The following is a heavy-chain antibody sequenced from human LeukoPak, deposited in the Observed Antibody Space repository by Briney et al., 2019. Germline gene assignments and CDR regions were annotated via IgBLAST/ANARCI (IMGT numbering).Heavy chain of an antibody. CDR2: IYSGGST. J-gene: IGHJ5*02. CDR1: GFTVSSNY. D-gene: IGHD6-13*01. Sequence: GGSLRLSCAASGFTVSSNYMSWVRQAPGKGLEWVSVIYSGGSTYYADSVKGRFTISRDNSKNTLYLQMNSLRAEDTAVYYCAKTYSTRGFDPWGQGTLVTVSS. CDR3: AKTYSTRGFDP. V-gene: IGHV3-53*01.